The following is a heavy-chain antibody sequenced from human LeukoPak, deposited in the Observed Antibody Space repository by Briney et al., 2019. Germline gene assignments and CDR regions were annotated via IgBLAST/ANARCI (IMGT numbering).Heavy chain of an antibody. D-gene: IGHD3-16*01. CDR3: ARGEYYFDY. CDR2: IYYSGST. Sequence: SKTLSLTCTVSGGSISSYYWSWIRQPPGKGLEWIGYIYYSGSTNYNPSLKSRVTISVDTSKNQFSLKLSSVTAADTAVYYCARGEYYFDYWGQGTLVTVSS. CDR1: GGSISSYY. V-gene: IGHV4-59*01. J-gene: IGHJ4*02.